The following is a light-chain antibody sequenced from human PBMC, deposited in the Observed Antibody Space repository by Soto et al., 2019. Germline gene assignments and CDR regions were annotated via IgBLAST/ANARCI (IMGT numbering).Light chain of an antibody. V-gene: IGLV2-14*03. CDR2: GVS. J-gene: IGLJ1*01. CDR1: NSDVGGYNY. Sequence: QSVLTQPASVSGYPGQSITISCTGTNSDVGGYNYVSWYQQHPGKAPKLIIYGVSNRPSGLSNRFSGSKSANTASLTISGLQPEDEADYYCCSYTSSRTDVFGDGTKLTVL. CDR3: CSYTSSRTDV.